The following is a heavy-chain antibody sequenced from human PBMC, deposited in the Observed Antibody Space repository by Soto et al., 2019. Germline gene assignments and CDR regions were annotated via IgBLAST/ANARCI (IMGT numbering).Heavy chain of an antibody. V-gene: IGHV3-23*01. CDR3: AKVATLITMVRGVYFDH. CDR2: MSGNGGGT. Sequence: EVQLLESGGGLVQPGGSLRLSCAASGFTFSSYAMTWVRQAPGKGLEWVSAMSGNGGGTYYADSVKGRFTISRDYSKNTVYLQMNSLRAEDTAVYYCAKVATLITMVRGVYFDHGGQGTLVTVSA. CDR1: GFTFSSYA. J-gene: IGHJ4*02. D-gene: IGHD3-10*01.